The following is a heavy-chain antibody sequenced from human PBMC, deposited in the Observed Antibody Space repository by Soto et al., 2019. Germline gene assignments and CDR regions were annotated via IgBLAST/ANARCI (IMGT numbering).Heavy chain of an antibody. D-gene: IGHD3-9*01. J-gene: IGHJ4*02. CDR2: ISDHNGDT. Sequence: ASVKVSCKASGHTFSIYGISWVRQAPGQGLEWMGLISDHNGDTYYAQKLQDRVIMTTDTFTRTAYMELRSLRSDDTAVYYCTTLSRYFDWPVLGIEYWGRGTLVTVS. V-gene: IGHV1-18*01. CDR1: GHTFSIYG. CDR3: TTLSRYFDWPVLGIEY.